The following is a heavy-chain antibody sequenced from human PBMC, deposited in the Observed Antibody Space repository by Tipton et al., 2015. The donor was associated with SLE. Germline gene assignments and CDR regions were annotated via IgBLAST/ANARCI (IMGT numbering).Heavy chain of an antibody. D-gene: IGHD1-26*01. Sequence: TLSLTCTVSGGSISSRYYWSWIRQPAGKGLEWIGRIYTSGSTNYNPSLKSRVTTSVDTSKNQFSLKLSSVTAADTAVYYCARDQGELVLDYWGQGTLVTVSS. CDR1: GGSISSRYY. CDR3: ARDQGELVLDY. V-gene: IGHV4-4*07. J-gene: IGHJ4*02. CDR2: IYTSGST.